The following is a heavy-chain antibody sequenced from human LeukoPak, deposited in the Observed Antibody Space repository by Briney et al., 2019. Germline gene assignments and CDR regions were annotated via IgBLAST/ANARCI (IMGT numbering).Heavy chain of an antibody. J-gene: IGHJ4*02. Sequence: GASVKVSCKASGGTFSSYAISWVRQAPGQGLEWMGGIIPIFGTANYAQKFQGRVTMTEDTSTDTAYMELSSLRSEDTAVYYCATEMNVGAQGFDYWGQGTLVTVSS. CDR2: IIPIFGTA. CDR1: GGTFSSYA. D-gene: IGHD1-26*01. CDR3: ATEMNVGAQGFDY. V-gene: IGHV1-69*06.